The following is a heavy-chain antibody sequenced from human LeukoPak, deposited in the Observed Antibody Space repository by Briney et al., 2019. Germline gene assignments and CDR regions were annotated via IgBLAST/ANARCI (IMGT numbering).Heavy chain of an antibody. CDR1: GGSFSGYY. V-gene: IGHV4-34*01. Sequence: PSETLSLTCAVYGGSFSGYYWSWIRQPPGKGLEWIGEINHSGSTNYNPSLKSRVTISVDTSKNQFSLKLSSVTAADTAVYYCARGGGDGYNYAFDYWGQGTLVTVSS. D-gene: IGHD5-24*01. J-gene: IGHJ4*02. CDR2: INHSGST. CDR3: ARGGGDGYNYAFDY.